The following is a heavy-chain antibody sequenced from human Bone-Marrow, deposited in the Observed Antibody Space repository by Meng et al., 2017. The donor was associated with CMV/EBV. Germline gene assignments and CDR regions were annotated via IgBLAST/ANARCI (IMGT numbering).Heavy chain of an antibody. V-gene: IGHV1-2*02. CDR3: VRSSGWSLFDY. CDR2: VNSKNEAT. D-gene: IGHD6-19*01. CDR1: GFTFSDYY. Sequence: QVQLGQAGAGMKKPGASVKASRTTSGFTFSDYYIHWVRQAPGQGLEWMGWVNSKNEATNYARKFQGRVSMTRDTSISTAHMELSRLMSDDTAVYYCVRSSGWSLFDYWGQGTLVTVSS. J-gene: IGHJ4*02.